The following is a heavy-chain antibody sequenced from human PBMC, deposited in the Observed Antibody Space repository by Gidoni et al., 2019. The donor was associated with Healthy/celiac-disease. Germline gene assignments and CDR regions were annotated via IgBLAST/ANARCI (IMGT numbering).Heavy chain of an antibody. Sequence: EVQLVESGGGLVQPGGSLRLSCAASGFTFSSYWMSWVRQAPGKGLEWVANIKQDGSDKYYVDSVKCRFTISRDNAKNSLYLQMNSLRAEDTAVYYCARIDYYDSNYDAFDIWGQGTMVTVSS. D-gene: IGHD3-22*01. V-gene: IGHV3-7*01. J-gene: IGHJ3*02. CDR3: ARIDYYDSNYDAFDI. CDR2: IKQDGSDK. CDR1: GFTFSSYW.